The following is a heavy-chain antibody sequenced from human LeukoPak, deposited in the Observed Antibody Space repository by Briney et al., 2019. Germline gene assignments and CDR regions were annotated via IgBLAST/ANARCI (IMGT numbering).Heavy chain of an antibody. D-gene: IGHD4-17*01. CDR2: IKQDGSEK. J-gene: IGHJ4*02. Sequence: PGGSLRLSCVASGFTFGKYWMSWVRQAPGKGLEWVANIKQDGSEKYYVDSVKGRFTISRDNAKNSLYLQMNSLRAEDTAVYYCAREFYGDYVDWGQGTLVTVSS. V-gene: IGHV3-7*03. CDR3: AREFYGDYVD. CDR1: GFTFGKYW.